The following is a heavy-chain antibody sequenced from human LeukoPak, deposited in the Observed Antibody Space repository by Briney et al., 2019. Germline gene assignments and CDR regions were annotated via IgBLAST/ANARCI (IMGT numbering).Heavy chain of an antibody. CDR3: ARVFKPADDC. V-gene: IGHV4-38-2*02. CDR1: GYSISSGYY. Sequence: SETLSLTCTVSGYSISSGYYWGWIRQPPGKGLEWIGSIYHSGSTYYNPSLKSRVTISVDTSKNQFSLKLSSVTAADTAVYYCARVFKPADDCWGQGTLVTVSS. J-gene: IGHJ4*02. D-gene: IGHD2-2*01. CDR2: IYHSGST.